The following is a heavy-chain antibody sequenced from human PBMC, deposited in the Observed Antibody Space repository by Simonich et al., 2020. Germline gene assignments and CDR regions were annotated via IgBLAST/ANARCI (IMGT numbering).Heavy chain of an antibody. J-gene: IGHJ1*01. Sequence: QVQLVQSGAEVKKPGASVKVSCKASGYTFTGYYMHWVRQAPGKGLEWRGWINPNSGGTNYAQKFQGRVTMTRDTSISTAYMELSRLRSDDTAVYYCARSHIAAAGTGYFQHWGQGTLVTVSS. CDR1: GYTFTGYY. CDR2: INPNSGGT. CDR3: ARSHIAAAGTGYFQH. V-gene: IGHV1-2*02. D-gene: IGHD6-13*01.